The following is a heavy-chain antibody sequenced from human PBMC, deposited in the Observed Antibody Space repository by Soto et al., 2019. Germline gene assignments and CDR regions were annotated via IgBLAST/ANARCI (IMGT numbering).Heavy chain of an antibody. J-gene: IGHJ6*02. V-gene: IGHV1-46*01. D-gene: IGHD3-3*01. CDR3: ARDGPTTTTGVRPSYTMDV. CDR2: INPSGGRI. Sequence: QMQLVQSGAEVKKPGASVKVSCKASGYTFTSYQMHWVRQAPGQGLEWMGIINPSGGRITYAPRSHGRVMMTRDTSTHTVYMELRSLRSEDTAVYYCARDGPTTTTGVRPSYTMDVWGQGTTVTVS. CDR1: GYTFTSYQ.